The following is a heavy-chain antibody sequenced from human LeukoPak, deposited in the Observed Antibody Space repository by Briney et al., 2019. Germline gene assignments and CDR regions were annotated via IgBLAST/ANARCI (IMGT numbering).Heavy chain of an antibody. Sequence: SETLSLTCTVSGGSISSGGYYWRWLRQHPGRGLEWFGYIYYSGSTYYNPSLKSRVTISVDTSKNQFSLKLSSVTAADTAVYYCARAPGVTTPFDYWGQGTLVTVSS. CDR3: ARAPGVTTPFDY. D-gene: IGHD4-17*01. J-gene: IGHJ4*02. CDR2: IYYSGST. CDR1: GGSISSGGYY. V-gene: IGHV4-31*03.